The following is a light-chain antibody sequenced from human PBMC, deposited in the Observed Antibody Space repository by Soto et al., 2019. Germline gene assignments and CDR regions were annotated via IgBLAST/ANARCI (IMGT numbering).Light chain of an antibody. V-gene: IGLV1-40*01. CDR3: QSHDTSLSGSRV. J-gene: IGLJ1*01. CDR2: GNN. CDR1: SSNIGAGYD. Sequence: QLVLTQPPSVSGAPGQRVTISCTGSSSNIGAGYDVHWYQQLPGTAPKLLIYGNNNRPSGVPDRFSGSKSGTSASLAITGLLPEDEADYYCQSHDTSLSGSRVFGTGTKVT.